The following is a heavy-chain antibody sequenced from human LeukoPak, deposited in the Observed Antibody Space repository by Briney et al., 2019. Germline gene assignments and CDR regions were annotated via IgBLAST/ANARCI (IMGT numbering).Heavy chain of an antibody. J-gene: IGHJ3*02. D-gene: IGHD2-15*01. V-gene: IGHV3-30*04. CDR2: ISYDGSNK. CDR3: ARDYCSGGSCYVPQFAFDI. Sequence: GGSLRLSCAASGFTFSSYAMHWVRQAPGKGLEWVAVISYDGSNKYYADSVKGRFTISRDNSKNTLYLQMNSLRGEDTSVYYCARDYCSGGSCYVPQFAFDIWGQGTMVTVSS. CDR1: GFTFSSYA.